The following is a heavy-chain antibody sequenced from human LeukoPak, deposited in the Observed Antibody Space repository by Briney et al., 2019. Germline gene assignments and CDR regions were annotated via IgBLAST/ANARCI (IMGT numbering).Heavy chain of an antibody. CDR3: ALLVGATLDFDN. V-gene: IGHV3-21*03. CDR2: ITSDTNI. CDR1: GFTFSSYS. Sequence: GGFLRLSCAASGFTFSSYSMNWVRQAPGKGLEWVSSITSDTNIYYADSVKGRFTVSRDNAKNSLYLQMNSLRAEDTALYYCALLVGATLDFDNWGQGTLVTVSS. D-gene: IGHD1-26*01. J-gene: IGHJ4*02.